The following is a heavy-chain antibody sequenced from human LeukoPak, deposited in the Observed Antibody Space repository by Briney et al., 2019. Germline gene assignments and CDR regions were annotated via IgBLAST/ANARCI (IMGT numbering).Heavy chain of an antibody. CDR3: AIDLPLDY. Sequence: GGSLRLSCAASGFIVSNNYMSWVRQAPGKGLEWVSVIYSDGNTYYADSVKGRFTISRDNSKNTLYLQMTSLGAEDTAVYYCAIDLPLDYWGRGTLVTVSS. J-gene: IGHJ4*02. V-gene: IGHV3-53*01. CDR2: IYSDGNT. CDR1: GFIVSNNY.